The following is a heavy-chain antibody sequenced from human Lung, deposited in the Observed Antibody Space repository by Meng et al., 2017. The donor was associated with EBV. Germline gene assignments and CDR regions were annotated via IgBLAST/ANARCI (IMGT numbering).Heavy chain of an antibody. V-gene: IGHV3-73*01. D-gene: IGHD2-15*01. CDR3: TTRSF. J-gene: IGHJ4*02. Sequence: VQVVESGGGLVRPGGSLKLSCAASGFNFSGSAMHWVRQASGKGLEWVGRIRSKTFNHTTAYAASVQGRFTISREDSENMVYLQMKSLKIEDTALYYCTTRSFWGQGTLVTVSS. CDR1: GFNFSGSA. CDR2: IRSKTFNHTT.